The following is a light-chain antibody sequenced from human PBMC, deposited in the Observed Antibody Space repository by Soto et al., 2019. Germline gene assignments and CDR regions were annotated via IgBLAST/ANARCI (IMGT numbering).Light chain of an antibody. CDR1: QSINNL. CDR2: DVS. J-gene: IGKJ1*01. CDR3: QQYSTHST. V-gene: IGKV1-5*01. Sequence: DFQMTQSPSTLSASVGDRVTITCRASQSINNLLAWYQQKPGKAPKFLIYDVSTLESGVPSRLSGSGSGTEFSLTISSLQPDDFATYYCQQYSTHSTFGQGTKVDI.